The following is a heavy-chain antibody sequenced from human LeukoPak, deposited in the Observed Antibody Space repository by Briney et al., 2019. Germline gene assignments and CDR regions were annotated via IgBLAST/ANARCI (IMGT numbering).Heavy chain of an antibody. CDR1: GGSISSGSYY. J-gene: IGHJ4*02. V-gene: IGHV4-39*07. CDR2: IYHSGST. Sequence: SETLSLTCTVSGGSISSGSYYWSWIRQPPGKGLEWIGSIYHSGSTYYNPSLKSRVTISVDTSKNQFSLKLSSVTAADTAVYYCARRVGVALDYWGQGTLVTVSS. D-gene: IGHD2-21*01. CDR3: ARRVGVALDY.